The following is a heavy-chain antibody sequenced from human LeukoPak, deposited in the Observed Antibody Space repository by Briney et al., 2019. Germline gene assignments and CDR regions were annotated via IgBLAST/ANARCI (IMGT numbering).Heavy chain of an antibody. CDR3: IREVQVRASASLGL. D-gene: IGHD1-1*01. Sequence: GGSLTLLCAASGFTISGFWMHWVRHVPGEGLVWVARMNSAGTTINYADSVKGRFTISRDNVRNTLHLQMNNLSLEDTAVYFCIREVQVRASASLGLWGRGTLVTVS. CDR2: MNSAGTTI. V-gene: IGHV3-74*01. CDR1: GFTISGFW. J-gene: IGHJ4*01.